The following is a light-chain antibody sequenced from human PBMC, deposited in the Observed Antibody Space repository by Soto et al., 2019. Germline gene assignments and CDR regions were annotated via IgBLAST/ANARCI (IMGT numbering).Light chain of an antibody. Sequence: DIQMTQSPSTLSASVGDRVIITCRASQSISSGLAWYQQKPGKAPKLLIYDVSNFQSGVPARFRGSGSGTEFTLTISSLQPVDVAIYYCQQYNNYSPLTFGQGTKVEIK. J-gene: IGKJ1*01. CDR1: QSISSG. CDR2: DVS. V-gene: IGKV1-5*01. CDR3: QQYNNYSPLT.